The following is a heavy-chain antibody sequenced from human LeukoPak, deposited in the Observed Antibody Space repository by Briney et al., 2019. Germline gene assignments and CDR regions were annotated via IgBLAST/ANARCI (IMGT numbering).Heavy chain of an antibody. CDR2: ISSSGSTI. CDR3: ARDKRPRWFGESTHYFDY. Sequence: PGGSLRLSCAASGFTFSSYEMNWVRQAPGKGLEWVSYISSSGSTIYYADSVKGRFTISRGNAKNSLYLQMNSLRAEDTAVYYCARDKRPRWFGESTHYFDYWGQGTLVTVSS. D-gene: IGHD3-10*01. J-gene: IGHJ4*02. V-gene: IGHV3-48*03. CDR1: GFTFSSYE.